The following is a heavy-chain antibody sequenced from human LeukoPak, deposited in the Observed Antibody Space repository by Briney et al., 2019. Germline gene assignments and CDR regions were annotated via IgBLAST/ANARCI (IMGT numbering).Heavy chain of an antibody. V-gene: IGHV1-8*02. J-gene: IGHJ4*02. D-gene: IGHD3-22*01. Sequence: ASVKVSCKASGYTFTSYGISWVRQATGQGLEWMGWMNPNSGNTGYAQKFQGRVTMTRNTSISTAYMELSSLRSEDTAVYYCARGGTYYYDSSGYMSNYWGQGTLVTVSS. CDR2: MNPNSGNT. CDR3: ARGGTYYYDSSGYMSNY. CDR1: GYTFTSYG.